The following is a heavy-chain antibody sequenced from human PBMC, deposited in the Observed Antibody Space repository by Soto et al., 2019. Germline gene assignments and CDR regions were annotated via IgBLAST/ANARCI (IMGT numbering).Heavy chain of an antibody. CDR2: IRSKANSYAT. CDR1: GFTFSGSA. D-gene: IGHD2-8*01. J-gene: IGHJ4*02. V-gene: IGHV3-73*01. CDR3: TRVGCYCTNGVCYFDY. Sequence: GGSLRLSCAASGFTFSGSAMHWVRQASGKGLEWVGRIRSKANSYATAYAASVKGRFTISRDDSKNTAYLQMNSLKTEDTAVYYCTRVGCYCTNGVCYFDYWGQGTLVTVSS.